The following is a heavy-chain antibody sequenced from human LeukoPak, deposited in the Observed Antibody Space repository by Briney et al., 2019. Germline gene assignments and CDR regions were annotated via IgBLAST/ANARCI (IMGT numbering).Heavy chain of an antibody. Sequence: PGGSLRLSCTVSGFTVSSNSMSWVRQAPGKGLEWVSFIYSDNTHYSDSVKGRFTISRDNSKNTLYLQMNSLRAEDTAVYYCAKDLEYYYDSSGYYNYWGQGTLVTVSS. D-gene: IGHD3-22*01. J-gene: IGHJ4*02. CDR2: IYSDNT. CDR1: GFTVSSNS. V-gene: IGHV3-53*01. CDR3: AKDLEYYYDSSGYYNY.